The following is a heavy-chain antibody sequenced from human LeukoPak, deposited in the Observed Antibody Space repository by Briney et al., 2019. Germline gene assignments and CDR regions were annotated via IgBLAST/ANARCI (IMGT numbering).Heavy chain of an antibody. V-gene: IGHV3-66*02. Sequence: GGSLRLSCAASGFTVSSNYMSWVRQAPGKGLEWVSVIYSGGSTYYADSVKGRFTISRDNSKNALYLQMNSLRAEDTAVYYCARGSHYDILTGYPDFDYWGQGTLVTVSS. CDR3: ARGSHYDILTGYPDFDY. CDR1: GFTVSSNY. D-gene: IGHD3-9*01. CDR2: IYSGGST. J-gene: IGHJ4*02.